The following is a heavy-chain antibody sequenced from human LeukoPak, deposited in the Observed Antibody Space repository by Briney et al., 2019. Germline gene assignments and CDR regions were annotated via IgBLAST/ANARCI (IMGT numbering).Heavy chain of an antibody. V-gene: IGHV4-39*07. CDR1: GGSISSSSYH. CDR2: IYYSGST. Sequence: PSETLSLTCTVSGGSISSSSYHWGWIRQPPGKGLEWIGSIYYSGSTYYNPSLKSRVTISVDTSKNQFSLKLSSVTAADTAVYYCARIYARGYSYGYGWVDYWGQGTLVTVSS. J-gene: IGHJ4*02. D-gene: IGHD5-18*01. CDR3: ARIYARGYSYGYGWVDY.